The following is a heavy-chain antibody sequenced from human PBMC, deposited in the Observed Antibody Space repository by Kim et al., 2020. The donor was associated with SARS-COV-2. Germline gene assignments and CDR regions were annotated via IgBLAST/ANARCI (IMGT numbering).Heavy chain of an antibody. D-gene: IGHD2-21*01. CDR1: GFTFSSYG. V-gene: IGHV3-30*18. Sequence: GGSLRLSCAASGFTFSSYGMHWVRQAPGKGLEWVAVISYDGSNKYYADSVKGRFTISRDNSKNTLYLQMNSLRAEDTAVYYCAKDCGQGGMDVWGQGTTVTVSS. CDR3: AKDCGQGGMDV. CDR2: ISYDGSNK. J-gene: IGHJ6*02.